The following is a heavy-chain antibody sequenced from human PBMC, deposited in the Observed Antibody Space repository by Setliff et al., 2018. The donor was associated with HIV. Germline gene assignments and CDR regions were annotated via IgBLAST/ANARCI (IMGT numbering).Heavy chain of an antibody. CDR1: GGSISSGSDY. V-gene: IGHV4-61*10. CDR2: IYPSGST. Sequence: SETLSLTCTVSGGSISSGSDYWSWIRQPAGKGLEWIGHIYPSGSTNYNPSLKSRVTISVDTSKNQFSLKVSSVTAADTAVYYCARSAVVVPADYNFWSGYPTAHAFDIWGQGTMVTVSS. J-gene: IGHJ3*02. D-gene: IGHD3-3*01. CDR3: ARSAVVVPADYNFWSGYPTAHAFDI.